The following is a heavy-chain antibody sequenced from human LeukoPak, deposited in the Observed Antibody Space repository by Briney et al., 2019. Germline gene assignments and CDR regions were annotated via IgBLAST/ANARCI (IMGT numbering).Heavy chain of an antibody. CDR2: ISGDGSTT. Sequence: GGSLRLSCAASGFTFNNYAMHWVRQAPGKGLEWVSPISGDGSTTYYADSVTGRFTISRDNSKNSLYLQMNSLRTEDTALYYCTKDYGDTGFPDYWGQGTQVTVSS. V-gene: IGHV3-43*02. CDR1: GFTFNNYA. CDR3: TKDYGDTGFPDY. D-gene: IGHD4-17*01. J-gene: IGHJ4*02.